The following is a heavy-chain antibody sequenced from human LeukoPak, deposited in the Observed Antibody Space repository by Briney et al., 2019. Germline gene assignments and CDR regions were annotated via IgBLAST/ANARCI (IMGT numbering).Heavy chain of an antibody. J-gene: IGHJ4*02. CDR3: ARGAYYYDSSGYYY. Sequence: ASVKVSCKASGYTFTGYYMHWVRQAPGQGLEWVGWINPNSGGTNYAQKFQGRVTMTRDTSISTAYMELSRLRSDDTAVYYCARGAYYYDSSGYYYWGQGTLVTVSS. V-gene: IGHV1-2*02. CDR1: GYTFTGYY. D-gene: IGHD3-22*01. CDR2: INPNSGGT.